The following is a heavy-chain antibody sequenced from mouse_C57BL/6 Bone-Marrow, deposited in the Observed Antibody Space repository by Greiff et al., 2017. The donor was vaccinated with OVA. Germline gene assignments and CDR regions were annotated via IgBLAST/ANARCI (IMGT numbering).Heavy chain of an antibody. Sequence: EVKLVESEGGLVQPGSSMKLSCTASGFTFSDYYMAWVRQVPEKGLEWVANINSDGSSTYYLDSLKSRFIISRDNAKNILYLQMSSLKSEDTATYYCARERDRQGMDYWGQGTSVTVSS. J-gene: IGHJ4*01. D-gene: IGHD3-3*01. V-gene: IGHV5-16*01. CDR1: GFTFSDYY. CDR3: ARERDRQGMDY. CDR2: INSDGSST.